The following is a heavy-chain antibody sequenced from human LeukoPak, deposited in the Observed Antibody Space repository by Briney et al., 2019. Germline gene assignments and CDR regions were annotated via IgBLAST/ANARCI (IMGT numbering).Heavy chain of an antibody. V-gene: IGHV1-69*04. J-gene: IGHJ3*02. CDR1: GGTFSSYA. CDR3: ARTRSPVVVDAFDI. CDR2: IIPILGIA. Sequence: GASVKVPCKASGGTFSSYAISWVRQAPGQGLEWMGRIIPILGIANYAQKFQGRVTITADKSTSTAYMELSSLRSEDTAVYYCARTRSPVVVDAFDIWGQGTMVTVSS. D-gene: IGHD2-2*01.